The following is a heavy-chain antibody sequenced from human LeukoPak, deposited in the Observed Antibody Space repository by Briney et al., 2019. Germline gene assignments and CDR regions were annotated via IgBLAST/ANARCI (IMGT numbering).Heavy chain of an antibody. Sequence: ASVKVSCKASGYTFSSYGFSWVRQAPGQGLEWMGWISAYNGHTNYAQKFQDRVTLTTATSSNTAYMELRTLRYDDTAIYYCARDRGGHSNRRNLFDPWGQGTLVTVSS. CDR2: ISAYNGHT. D-gene: IGHD5-12*01. V-gene: IGHV1-18*01. CDR3: ARDRGGHSNRRNLFDP. CDR1: GYTFSSYG. J-gene: IGHJ5*02.